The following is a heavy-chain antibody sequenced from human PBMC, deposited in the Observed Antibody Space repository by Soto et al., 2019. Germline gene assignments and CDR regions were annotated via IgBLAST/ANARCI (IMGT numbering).Heavy chain of an antibody. D-gene: IGHD5-12*01. CDR3: ATNRGFDFYYFDS. Sequence: GGSVGLSCAASGVPFSGYAMSWVRQAPGRGLEWVSAIRSSGDTTYYADSVKGRFTISRDNAKNTVYLSKNQFSLRLTSVTAADTAVYYCATNRGFDFYYFDSWGQGAQVTVSS. CDR2: IRSSGDTT. CDR1: GVPFSGYA. V-gene: IGHV3-23*01. J-gene: IGHJ4*02.